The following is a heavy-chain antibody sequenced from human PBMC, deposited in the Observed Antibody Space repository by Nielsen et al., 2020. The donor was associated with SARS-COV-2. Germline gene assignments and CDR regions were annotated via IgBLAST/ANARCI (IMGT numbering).Heavy chain of an antibody. J-gene: IGHJ4*02. V-gene: IGHV4-59*08. CDR1: GGSFSGYY. CDR2: IYYSGST. CDR3: ARHVPNSSSFYQFDY. D-gene: IGHD6-6*01. Sequence: SETLSLTCAVYGGSFSGYYWSWIRQPPGKRLEWIGYIYYSGSTSYNPSLKSRVTISVDTSKNQFSLKLSSVTAADTAVYYCARHVPNSSSFYQFDYWGQGTLVTVSS.